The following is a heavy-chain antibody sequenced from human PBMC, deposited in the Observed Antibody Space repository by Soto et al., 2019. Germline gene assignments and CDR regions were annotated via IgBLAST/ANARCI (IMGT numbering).Heavy chain of an antibody. D-gene: IGHD3-3*01. Sequence: PSETLSLTCLVSVHSLSSAYYWGCIRQPPGKGLEWIGSMYHSGSTFYNPSLKSRVTISMVTSNNQFSLKLRSATAADTAVYYCAAYDFSGAAAFDVWGLGIMVTVSS. CDR2: MYHSGST. CDR3: AAYDFSGAAAFDV. V-gene: IGHV4-38-2*01. J-gene: IGHJ3*01. CDR1: VHSLSSAYY.